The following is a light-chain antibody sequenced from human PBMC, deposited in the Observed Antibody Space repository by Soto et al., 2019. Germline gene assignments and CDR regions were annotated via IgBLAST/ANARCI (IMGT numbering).Light chain of an antibody. CDR1: QNIYNY. Sequence: DIQMTQSPSSLSASVGDRVTVTCLTSQNIYNYLNWYQQKPGKAPKLLIYAASSVQSGVPLRFSGTGSGTEFTLTISSLQPDDFATYYCQHYNSYPRTFGQGTKV. V-gene: IGKV1-16*01. CDR2: AAS. J-gene: IGKJ1*01. CDR3: QHYNSYPRT.